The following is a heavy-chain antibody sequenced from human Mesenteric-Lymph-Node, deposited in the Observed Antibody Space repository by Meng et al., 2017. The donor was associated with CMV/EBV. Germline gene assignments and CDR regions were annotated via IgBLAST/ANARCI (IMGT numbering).Heavy chain of an antibody. V-gene: IGHV4-61*08. J-gene: IGHJ4*02. CDR3: AKSRSSTPGIVDD. CDR2: IYGTGIT. Sequence: QVQLQESGPGMVKPSGTLSLTCMVSGVSVTSGAYHWSWIRQSPGKGLEWIGYIYGTGITIYNPSLKSRVTILLETSKNQFSLKLNSVTTADTAVYYCAKSRSSTPGIVDDWGQGTLVTVSS. D-gene: IGHD2/OR15-2a*01. CDR1: GVSVTSGAYH.